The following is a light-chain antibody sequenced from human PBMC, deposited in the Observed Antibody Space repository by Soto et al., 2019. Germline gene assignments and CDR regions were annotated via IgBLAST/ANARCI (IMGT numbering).Light chain of an antibody. CDR2: EGI. CDR3: CSYVGATTYV. Sequence: QSALTQPASVSGSPGQSITISCTGTSSTVGGFNVVSWYQQHPGKAPKVIIYEGIKRPSGVSNRFSGSNSGSTASLTISGLQAEHEAVYYCCSYVGATTYVFGTGTKLTVL. V-gene: IGLV2-23*01. J-gene: IGLJ1*01. CDR1: SSTVGGFNV.